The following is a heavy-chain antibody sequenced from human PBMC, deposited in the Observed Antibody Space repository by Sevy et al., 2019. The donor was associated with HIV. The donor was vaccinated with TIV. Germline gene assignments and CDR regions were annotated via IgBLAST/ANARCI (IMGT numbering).Heavy chain of an antibody. CDR1: GYTFTSYA. Sequence: ASVKVSCKASGYTFTSYAMHWVRQAPGQRLEWMGWINAGNGNTKYSQKFQGRVTIARDTSASTAYMELSSLRSEDTAVYYCARKRVLLWFGEGSDAFDIWGQGTMVTVSS. V-gene: IGHV1-3*01. J-gene: IGHJ3*02. CDR3: ARKRVLLWFGEGSDAFDI. D-gene: IGHD3-10*01. CDR2: INAGNGNT.